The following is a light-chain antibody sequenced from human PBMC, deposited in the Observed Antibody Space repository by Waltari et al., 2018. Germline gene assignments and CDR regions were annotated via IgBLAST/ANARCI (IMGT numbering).Light chain of an antibody. CDR2: AAS. V-gene: IGKV1-39*01. J-gene: IGKJ1*01. Sequence: DIQMTQSPSSLSASVGDRVTITCRASQSISSYLNWYQQKPGKAPKLLNYAASSLQSRVPSRFSGSGSGTDFTLTISSLQPEDFATYYCQQSYSTLWTFGQGTKVEIK. CDR1: QSISSY. CDR3: QQSYSTLWT.